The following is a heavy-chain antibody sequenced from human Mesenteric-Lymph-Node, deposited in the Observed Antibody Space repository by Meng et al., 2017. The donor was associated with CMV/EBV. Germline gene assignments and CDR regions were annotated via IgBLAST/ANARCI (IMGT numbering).Heavy chain of an antibody. J-gene: IGHJ4*02. V-gene: IGHV5-51*01. D-gene: IGHD2-8*01. Sequence: GESLKISCKGSAYNFATYCIGWVRQMPGKGLELMGIICPDDSDTTYSPSFEGQVTISADKSISTAYLQWNSLEASDTAMYYCARLTNGRRGYSDYWGQGTLVTVSS. CDR3: ARLTNGRRGYSDY. CDR1: AYNFATYC. CDR2: ICPDDSDT.